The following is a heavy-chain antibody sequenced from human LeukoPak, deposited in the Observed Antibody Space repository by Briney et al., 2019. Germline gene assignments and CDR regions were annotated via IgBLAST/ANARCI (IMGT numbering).Heavy chain of an antibody. CDR2: IYYSGST. Sequence: SETLSLTCTVSGGSISSYYWSWIRQPPGKGLEWIGYIYYSGSTNYSPSLKSRVTISVDTSKNQFSLKLSSVTAADTAVYYCARHEIVASQLDYWGQGTLVTVSS. J-gene: IGHJ4*02. CDR1: GGSISSYY. V-gene: IGHV4-59*08. D-gene: IGHD5-12*01. CDR3: ARHEIVASQLDY.